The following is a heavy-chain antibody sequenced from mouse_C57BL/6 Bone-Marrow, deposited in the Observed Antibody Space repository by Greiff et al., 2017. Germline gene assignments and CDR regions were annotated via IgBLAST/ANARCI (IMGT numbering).Heavy chain of an antibody. CDR3: TRPYYSNFWYFDV. Sequence: QVQLQQPGAELVKPGASVKMSCKASGYTFTSYWITWVKQRPGQGLEWIGDIYPGSGSTNYNEKFKSKATLTVDTSSSTAYMQLSSLTSEVSAVYYCTRPYYSNFWYFDVWGTGTTVTVSS. D-gene: IGHD2-5*01. CDR1: GYTFTSYW. J-gene: IGHJ1*03. CDR2: IYPGSGST. V-gene: IGHV1-55*01.